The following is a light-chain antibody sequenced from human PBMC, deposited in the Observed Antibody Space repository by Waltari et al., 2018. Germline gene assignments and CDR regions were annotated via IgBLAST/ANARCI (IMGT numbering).Light chain of an antibody. Sequence: YVVTQPPSVSVAPGKTARLTCEGENIESKSVNWYQQKPGPAPVLGMFYDRDRPSGIPERFSGSNSRNTATLTISWVEPGDEADYHCQVWDDTNNSGVFGGGTKLTVL. J-gene: IGLJ3*02. CDR2: YDR. CDR1: NIESKS. V-gene: IGLV3-21*04. CDR3: QVWDDTNNSGV.